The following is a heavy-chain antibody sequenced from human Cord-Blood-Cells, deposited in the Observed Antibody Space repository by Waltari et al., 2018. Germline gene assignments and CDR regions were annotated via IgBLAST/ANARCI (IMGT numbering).Heavy chain of an antibody. CDR1: GGSFSGYY. V-gene: IGHV4-34*01. CDR2: INHSGST. CDR3: ARVDFWSGYFFDY. J-gene: IGHJ4*02. D-gene: IGHD3-3*01. Sequence: QVPLQQWGAGLLKPSETLSLTCAVYGGSFSGYYWSWIRQPPGKGLEWIGEINHSGSTNYNPSLKSRVTISVDTSKNQFSLKLSSVTAADTAVYYCARVDFWSGYFFDYWGQGTLVTVSS.